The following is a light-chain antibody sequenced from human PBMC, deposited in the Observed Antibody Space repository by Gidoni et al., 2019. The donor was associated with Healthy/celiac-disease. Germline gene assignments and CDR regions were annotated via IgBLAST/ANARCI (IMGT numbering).Light chain of an antibody. Sequence: EIVLTQSPGTLSLSPGERATLSCRASQSVSSSYLAWYQQKPGQAPRLLIYGASSRATGIPDRFNSSGSGTDFTLTISRLEPEDFAVYYCQQYGSSPRYTFGQGTKLEIK. CDR2: GAS. J-gene: IGKJ2*01. CDR3: QQYGSSPRYT. V-gene: IGKV3-20*01. CDR1: QSVSSSY.